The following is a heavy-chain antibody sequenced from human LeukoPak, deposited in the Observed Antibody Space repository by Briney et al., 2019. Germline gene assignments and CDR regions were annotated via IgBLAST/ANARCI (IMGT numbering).Heavy chain of an antibody. CDR1: GYRFSSYW. CDR2: IFPADSDT. Sequence: GESLKISCKGPGYRFSSYWIGWVRQMPGKGLEWMGIIFPADSDTRYSPSFQGQVAISADKSISTAYLQWSSLKASDTAMYYCARLLGDYSPEYFHHWGQGTLVTVSS. V-gene: IGHV5-51*01. J-gene: IGHJ1*01. CDR3: ARLLGDYSPEYFHH. D-gene: IGHD4-11*01.